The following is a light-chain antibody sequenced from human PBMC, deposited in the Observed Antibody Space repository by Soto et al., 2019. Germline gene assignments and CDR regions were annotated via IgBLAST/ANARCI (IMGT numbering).Light chain of an antibody. Sequence: QSALTQPASVSGSPGQSITISCTGTSSDVGGYNYVSWYQQHPGIAPKLMISEVSNRPSGVSNRFSGSKSGNTASLTISGLQAEDEADYYCSSYTSSSTLVFGGGTKHTVL. V-gene: IGLV2-14*01. CDR3: SSYTSSSTLV. CDR1: SSDVGGYNY. CDR2: EVS. J-gene: IGLJ2*01.